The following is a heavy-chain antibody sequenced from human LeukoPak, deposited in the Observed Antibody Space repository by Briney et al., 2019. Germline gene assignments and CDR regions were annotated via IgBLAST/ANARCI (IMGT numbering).Heavy chain of an antibody. J-gene: IGHJ5*02. CDR3: AKLGIAATPPDWFAP. Sequence: GGSLRLSCAASGFTFSSYAMSWVRQAPGKGLDWVSGISGSGGSTYYADSVKGRFTISRDNSKNTLYLQMNSLRAEDTAVYYCAKLGIAATPPDWFAPWGQGTLVTVSS. V-gene: IGHV3-23*01. D-gene: IGHD2-15*01. CDR1: GFTFSSYA. CDR2: ISGSGGST.